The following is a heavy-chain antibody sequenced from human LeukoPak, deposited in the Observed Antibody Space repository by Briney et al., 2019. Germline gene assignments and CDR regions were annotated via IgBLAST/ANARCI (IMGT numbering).Heavy chain of an antibody. V-gene: IGHV3-53*01. CDR3: ARDGRGYSYGLNI. Sequence: GGSLRLSCAASGFHVRTSFMSWVRQAPGEGLEWVALIYGDNNVDSADSVRGRFTISRDSSKNMLYLQMNDLRAEDTAVYYCARDGRGYSYGLNIWGQGTMVTVSS. CDR1: GFHVRTSF. CDR2: IYGDNNV. D-gene: IGHD5-18*01. J-gene: IGHJ3*02.